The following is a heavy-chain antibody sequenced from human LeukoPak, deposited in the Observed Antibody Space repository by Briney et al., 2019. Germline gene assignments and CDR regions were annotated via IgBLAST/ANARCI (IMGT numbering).Heavy chain of an antibody. V-gene: IGHV1-69*13. CDR3: ARDRVERWLQGDAFDI. CDR2: IIPMFGTA. Sequence: EASVKVSCKASGGTFSSYAISWVRQAPGQGLEWMGGIIPMFGTANYAQKFQGRVTITADESTSTAYMELSSLRSEDTAVYYCARDRVERWLQGDAFDIWGQGTMVTVSS. J-gene: IGHJ3*02. CDR1: GGTFSSYA. D-gene: IGHD5-24*01.